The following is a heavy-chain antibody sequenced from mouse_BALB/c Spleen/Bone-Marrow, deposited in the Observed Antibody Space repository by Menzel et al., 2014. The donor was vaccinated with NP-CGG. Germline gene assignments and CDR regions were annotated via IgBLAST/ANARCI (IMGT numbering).Heavy chain of an antibody. J-gene: IGHJ3*01. CDR3: ARNWDVGFAY. D-gene: IGHD4-1*01. CDR2: INPDSSTI. V-gene: IGHV4-1*02. CDR1: GFDFSRYW. Sequence: EVKLMESRGGLVQPGGSLKLSYAASGFDFSRYWMSWVRQAPGKGLEWIGEINPDSSTINYTPSLKDKFIISRDNAKNTLYLQMSKVRPEDTALYYCARNWDVGFAYWGQGTLVTVSA.